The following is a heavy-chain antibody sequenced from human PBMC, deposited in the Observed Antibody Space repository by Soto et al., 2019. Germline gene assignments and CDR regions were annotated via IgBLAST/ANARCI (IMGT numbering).Heavy chain of an antibody. J-gene: IGHJ4*02. Sequence: QITLKESGPTLVKPTQPLTLTCNFSGFSLSNSGMGVGWIRHPPGKALECLAVLYWEDEKLYNPSLKSRLTVTKDTSENQVVLTMTNMDTVDTATYYCAPRTYYTTGRQVDYWGQGTLVTVSS. CDR3: APRTYYTTGRQVDY. V-gene: IGHV2-5*02. CDR2: LYWEDEK. CDR1: GFSLSNSGMG. D-gene: IGHD3-3*01.